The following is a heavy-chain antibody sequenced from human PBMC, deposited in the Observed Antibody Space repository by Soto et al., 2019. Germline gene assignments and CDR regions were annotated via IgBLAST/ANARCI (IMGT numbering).Heavy chain of an antibody. Sequence: QLRLQESGPGLVKPSETLSLTCTVSGGSISSSSYYWGWIRQPPGKGLEWIGSIYYRGSTYYNPSLKSRVTISVDTSKNQFSLKLTSVTAADTAVYYCATTYFFGSGSGYWGQGTLVTVSS. V-gene: IGHV4-39*01. CDR2: IYYRGST. J-gene: IGHJ4*02. D-gene: IGHD3-10*01. CDR3: ATTYFFGSGSGY. CDR1: GGSISSSSYY.